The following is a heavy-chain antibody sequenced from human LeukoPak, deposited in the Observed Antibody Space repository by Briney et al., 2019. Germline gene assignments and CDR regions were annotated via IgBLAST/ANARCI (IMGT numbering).Heavy chain of an antibody. J-gene: IGHJ1*01. CDR2: IKSDGST. CDR1: GFTFSSYW. CDR3: ARAPSEIGGYYPEYFRH. D-gene: IGHD3-22*01. Sequence: GGSLRLSCAASGFTFSSYWMHWVRQAPGKGLVWVSRIKSDGSTRYADSVKGRFTISRDNAKNTVSLQMTSLRAEDTGVYYCARAPSEIGGYYPEYFRHWGQGTLVTVSS. V-gene: IGHV3-74*01.